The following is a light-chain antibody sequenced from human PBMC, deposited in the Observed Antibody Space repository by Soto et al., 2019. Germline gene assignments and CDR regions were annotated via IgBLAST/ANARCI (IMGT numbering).Light chain of an antibody. CDR1: QSVRDN. J-gene: IGKJ4*01. Sequence: EIVMTQSPATLSVSPGERATLPCRAIQSVRDNLAWYQQKPGQAPRLLLYGASTRATGIPARFSGSGSATEFTLTISSLQSEDFAVYYCQQYNDWPLTFGGGTKVEIK. V-gene: IGKV3-15*01. CDR3: QQYNDWPLT. CDR2: GAS.